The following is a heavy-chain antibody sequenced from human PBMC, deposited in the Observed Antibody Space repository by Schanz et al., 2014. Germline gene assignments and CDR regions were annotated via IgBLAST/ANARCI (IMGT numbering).Heavy chain of an antibody. J-gene: IGHJ4*02. CDR3: ARDRRNADLDY. CDR1: GFTFSSYG. CDR2: ISGSGGST. D-gene: IGHD1-1*01. Sequence: QVQLVESGGGVVQPGRSLRLSCAASGFTFSSYGMHWVRQAPGKGLEWVSAISGSGGSTYYADSVKGRFTMSRDNAKNSVFLQMNSLRAEDTALYYCARDRRNADLDYWGQGTLVTVSS. V-gene: IGHV3-NL1*01.